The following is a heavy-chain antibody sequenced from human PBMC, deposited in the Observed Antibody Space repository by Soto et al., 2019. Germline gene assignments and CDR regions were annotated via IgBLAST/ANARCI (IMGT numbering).Heavy chain of an antibody. V-gene: IGHV3-30-3*01. Sequence: PGGSLRLSCAASGFTFSSYAMHWVRQAPGKGLEWVAVISYDGSKRYYGDSVQGRFTISRDNSKNTLDLQLNSLRSEDTAVYYCAIKNQSAYSSSWYHNWFDPWGQGTLVTVSS. CDR2: ISYDGSKR. J-gene: IGHJ5*02. CDR1: GFTFSSYA. D-gene: IGHD6-13*01. CDR3: AIKNQSAYSSSWYHNWFDP.